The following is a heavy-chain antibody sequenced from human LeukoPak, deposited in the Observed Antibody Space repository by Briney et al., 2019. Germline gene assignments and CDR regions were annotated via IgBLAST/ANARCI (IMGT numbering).Heavy chain of an antibody. J-gene: IGHJ2*01. D-gene: IGHD3-3*01. V-gene: IGHV4-39*07. CDR1: RGSISTSNYY. CDR3: ARAVNSNYDFWSGYSPGYFDL. Sequence: SETLSLTCTVSRGSISTSNYYWGWVRQPPGKALEWIGNIFYSGSTYYSPSLKSRVTISLDTSRNQFSLKLNSVTAADTAVYYCARAVNSNYDFWSGYSPGYFDLWGRGTLVTVPS. CDR2: IFYSGST.